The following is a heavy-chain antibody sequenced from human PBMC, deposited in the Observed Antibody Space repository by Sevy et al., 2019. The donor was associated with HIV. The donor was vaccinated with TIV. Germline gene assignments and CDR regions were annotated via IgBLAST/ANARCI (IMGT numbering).Heavy chain of an antibody. CDR2: IRYDGSNK. CDR3: AKEGYYDYIWGSYRWEYFDY. J-gene: IGHJ4*02. V-gene: IGHV3-30*02. Sequence: GGSLRLSCAASGFTFSSYGMHWVRQAPGKGLEWVAFIRYDGSNKYYADSVKGRFTISRDNSKNTLYLQMNSLRAEDTALYYCAKEGYYDYIWGSYRWEYFDYWGQGTLVTVSS. CDR1: GFTFSSYG. D-gene: IGHD3-16*02.